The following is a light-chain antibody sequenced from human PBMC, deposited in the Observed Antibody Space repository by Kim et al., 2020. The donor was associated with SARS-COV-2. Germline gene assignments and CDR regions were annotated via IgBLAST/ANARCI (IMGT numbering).Light chain of an antibody. J-gene: IGLJ2*01. CDR1: SSNIGNNY. CDR3: GTWDSSRSAVV. V-gene: IGLV1-51*01. Sequence: GQKVTISCSGSSSNIGNNYVSWYQQLTGTAPKLLIYDNNKRPSGIPDRFSGSKSGTSATLGITGLQTGDEADYYCGTWDSSRSAVVFGGGTQLTVL. CDR2: DNN.